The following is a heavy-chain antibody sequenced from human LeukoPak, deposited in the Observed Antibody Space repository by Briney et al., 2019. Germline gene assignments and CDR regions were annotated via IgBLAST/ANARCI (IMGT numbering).Heavy chain of an antibody. CDR2: IYYSGST. J-gene: IGHJ4*02. D-gene: IGHD6-13*01. CDR3: AVGAAAGTGY. V-gene: IGHV4-59*01. Sequence: PSETLSLTCTVSGGSTSSYYWSWIRQPPGKGLEWIGYIYYSGSTNYNPSLKSRVTISVDTSKNQFSLKLSSVTAADTAVYYCAVGAAAGTGYWGQGTLVTVSS. CDR1: GGSTSSYY.